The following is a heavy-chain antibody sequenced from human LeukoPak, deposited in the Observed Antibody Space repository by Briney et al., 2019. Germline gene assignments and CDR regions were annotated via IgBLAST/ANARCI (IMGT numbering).Heavy chain of an antibody. D-gene: IGHD6-19*01. Sequence: ASVKVSCKVSGYTLTELSMHWVRQAPGKGLEWMGGFDPEDGETIYAQKFQGRVTMTRDTSISTAYMELSRLRSDDTAVYYCATDKTADWGQGTLVTVSS. CDR2: FDPEDGET. J-gene: IGHJ4*02. CDR1: GYTLTELS. V-gene: IGHV1-24*01. CDR3: ATDKTAD.